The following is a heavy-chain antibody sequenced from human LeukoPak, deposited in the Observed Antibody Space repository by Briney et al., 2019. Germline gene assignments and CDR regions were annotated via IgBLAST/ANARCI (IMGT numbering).Heavy chain of an antibody. D-gene: IGHD6-13*01. CDR2: INPSGGST. CDR3: ARDLPRAHNSSWTGAFDI. Sequence: ASVKVSCKASGYTFTSYYMHWVRQAPGQGLEWMGIINPSGGSTSYAQKFQGRVTMTRDTSTSTVYMELSSLRSEDTAVYYCARDLPRAHNSSWTGAFDIWGQGTMVTVSS. V-gene: IGHV1-46*01. J-gene: IGHJ3*02. CDR1: GYTFTSYY.